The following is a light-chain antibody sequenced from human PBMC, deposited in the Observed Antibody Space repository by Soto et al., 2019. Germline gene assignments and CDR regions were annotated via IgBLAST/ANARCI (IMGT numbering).Light chain of an antibody. CDR3: HPYGLSPPYT. J-gene: IGKJ3*01. V-gene: IGKV3-20*01. Sequence: EIELTMCPGSLSLSSAQRSDVSCRSSQSVDRNYLAWYQHKTGQAPRLLIYGESTRDTGIPDRFSGSGSGTDFTLTISRLEPADFAVYYCHPYGLSPPYTFGHGTKVDI. CDR1: QSVDRNY. CDR2: GES.